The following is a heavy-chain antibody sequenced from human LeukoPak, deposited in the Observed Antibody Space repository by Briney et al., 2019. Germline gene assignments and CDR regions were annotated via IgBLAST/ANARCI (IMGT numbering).Heavy chain of an antibody. CDR2: IYPGDSDT. Sequence: GSLKISCKGSGYSFTSYWIGWVRQMPGKGLEWMGIIYPGDSDTRYSPSFQGQVTISADKSISTAYLQWSSLKASDTAMYYCARLGDDIWSANHWFDPWGQGTLVTVSS. CDR1: GYSFTSYW. CDR3: ARLGDDIWSANHWFDP. D-gene: IGHD3-3*01. J-gene: IGHJ5*02. V-gene: IGHV5-51*01.